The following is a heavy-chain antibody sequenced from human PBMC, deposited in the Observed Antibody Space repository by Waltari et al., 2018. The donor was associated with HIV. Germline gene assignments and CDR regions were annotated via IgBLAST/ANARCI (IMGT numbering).Heavy chain of an antibody. Sequence: QVQLVQSGAEVMKPGASVKVSCTASGYTFTSYAIIWVLHATGQGLEWMGWMNPNSGNTGYAQKFQGRVTMTRNTSISTAYMELSSLRSEDTAVYYCARGSGRGYCSSTSCLFDYWGQGTLVTVSS. CDR1: GYTFTSYA. V-gene: IGHV1-8*01. CDR2: MNPNSGNT. CDR3: ARGSGRGYCSSTSCLFDY. D-gene: IGHD2-2*01. J-gene: IGHJ4*02.